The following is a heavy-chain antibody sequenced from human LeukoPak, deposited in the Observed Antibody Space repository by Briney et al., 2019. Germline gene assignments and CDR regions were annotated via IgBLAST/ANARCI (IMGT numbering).Heavy chain of an antibody. J-gene: IGHJ6*03. CDR2: ISGDGSST. V-gene: IGHV3-43*02. Sequence: GGSLRLSCAASGFTFHVYAMHWVRQAPGKGLERVSLISGDGSSTYYADSVKGRFTISRDNSKNSLYLQMNSLRTEDTALYYCAKDFSYSSSWYGVLYFYYYMHVWGKGTTVTVSS. D-gene: IGHD6-13*01. CDR1: GFTFHVYA. CDR3: AKDFSYSSSWYGVLYFYYYMHV.